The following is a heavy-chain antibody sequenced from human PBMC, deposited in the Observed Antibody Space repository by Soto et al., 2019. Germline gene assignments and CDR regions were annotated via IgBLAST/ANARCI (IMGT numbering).Heavy chain of an antibody. CDR2: IYYSGST. CDR1: GGSISSYY. CDR3: ARGWFAVSYRRPFDY. Sequence: SETLSLTCTVSGGSISSYYWSWIRQPPGKGLEWIGYIYYSGSTNYNPSLKSRVTISVDTSKNQFSLKLSSVTAADTAVYYCARGWFAVSYRRPFDYWGQGTLVTVSS. J-gene: IGHJ4*02. D-gene: IGHD1-26*01. V-gene: IGHV4-59*01.